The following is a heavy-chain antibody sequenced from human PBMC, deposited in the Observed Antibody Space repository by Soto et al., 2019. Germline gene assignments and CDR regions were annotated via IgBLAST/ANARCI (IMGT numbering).Heavy chain of an antibody. J-gene: IGHJ4*02. D-gene: IGHD6-19*01. V-gene: IGHV3-53*01. CDR3: VQTTGWPGFDF. CDR1: GFAVSSKY. CDR2: IYGGGTT. Sequence: EVQLVESGGGLIQPGGSLRLSCAASGFAVSSKYMTWVRQAPGKGLEWVSVIYGGGTTYYADSVKGRFTISRDTSKNTLYRQMHSLRAEDTAAYYCVQTTGWPGFDFWGEGTVVTVSS.